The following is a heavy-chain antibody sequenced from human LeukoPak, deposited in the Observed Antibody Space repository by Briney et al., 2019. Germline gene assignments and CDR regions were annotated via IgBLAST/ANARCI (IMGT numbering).Heavy chain of an antibody. Sequence: GGSLRLSCAASGFTFSSYAMSWVRQAPGKGLEWVSAISGSGGSTYYADSVKGRFTISRDNAKNSLYLQMNSLRAEDTALYYCARAFSGLGYYYYYYMDVWGKGTTVTVSS. CDR2: ISGSGGST. CDR1: GFTFSSYA. D-gene: IGHD1-26*01. V-gene: IGHV3-23*01. CDR3: ARAFSGLGYYYYYYMDV. J-gene: IGHJ6*03.